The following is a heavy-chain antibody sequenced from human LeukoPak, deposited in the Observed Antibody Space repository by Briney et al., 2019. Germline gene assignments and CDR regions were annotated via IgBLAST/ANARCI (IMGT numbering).Heavy chain of an antibody. V-gene: IGHV4-38-2*02. CDR1: GYSISSGYY. J-gene: IGHJ4*02. CDR3: ARKPTSSGYSNHHYFDY. Sequence: PSETLSLTCSVSGYSISSGYYWGWIRQPPGKGLEWIGSIYHSGSTYYNPSLKSRVTISVDTSKNQFSLKLSSVTAADTAVYYCARKPTSSGYSNHHYFDYWGQGTLVTVSS. D-gene: IGHD6-13*01. CDR2: IYHSGST.